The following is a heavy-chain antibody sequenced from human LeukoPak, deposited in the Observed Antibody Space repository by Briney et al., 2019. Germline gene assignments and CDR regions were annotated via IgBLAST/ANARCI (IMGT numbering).Heavy chain of an antibody. CDR2: ISSSSSYI. CDR1: GFSFRSYG. Sequence: GGSLRLSCAASGFSFRSYGMHWVRQAPGKGLEWVSSISSSSSYIYYADSVKGRFTISRDNAKNSLYLQMNSLRAEDTAVYYCAREKTDYYYYYYMDVWGKGTTVTISS. D-gene: IGHD1-14*01. J-gene: IGHJ6*03. V-gene: IGHV3-21*01. CDR3: AREKTDYYYYYYMDV.